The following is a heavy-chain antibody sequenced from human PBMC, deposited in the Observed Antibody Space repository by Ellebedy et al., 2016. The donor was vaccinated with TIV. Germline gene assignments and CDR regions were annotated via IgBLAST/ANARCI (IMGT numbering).Heavy chain of an antibody. V-gene: IGHV3-21*01. D-gene: IGHD4-17*01. CDR2: ISSSSSYI. J-gene: IGHJ4*02. CDR1: GFTFSSYS. Sequence: GGSLRLSXAASGFTFSSYSMNWVRQAPGKGLEWVSSISSSSSYIYYADSVKGRFTISRDNAKNSLYLQMNSLRAEDTAVYYCARDLIYGDYVDYWGQGTLVTVSS. CDR3: ARDLIYGDYVDY.